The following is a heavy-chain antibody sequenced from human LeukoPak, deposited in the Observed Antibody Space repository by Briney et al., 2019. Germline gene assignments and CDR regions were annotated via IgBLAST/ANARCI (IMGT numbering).Heavy chain of an antibody. CDR2: IYPGDSDT. Sequence: GESLKISCKGSGYSSTSYWISWVRQMPGKGLEWMGIIYPGDSDTRYSPSFQGQVTISADKSISTAYLQWSSLKASDTAMYYCARLRARIAAAVDYWGQGTLVTVSS. CDR3: ARLRARIAAAVDY. CDR1: GYSSTSYW. V-gene: IGHV5-51*01. J-gene: IGHJ4*02. D-gene: IGHD6-13*01.